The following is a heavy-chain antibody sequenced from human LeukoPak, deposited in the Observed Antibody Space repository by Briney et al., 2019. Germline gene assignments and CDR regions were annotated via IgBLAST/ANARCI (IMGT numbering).Heavy chain of an antibody. J-gene: IGHJ6*02. Sequence: SVKVSCKASGGTFSSYAISWVRQAPGQGLEWRGRIIPNLGIANYAQKFQGRVTITADKSTSTAYMELSSLRSEDTAVYYCARALVIAAAGTHYYYGMDVWGQGTTVTVSS. CDR3: ARALVIAAAGTHYYYGMDV. CDR2: IIPNLGIA. D-gene: IGHD6-13*01. CDR1: GGTFSSYA. V-gene: IGHV1-69*04.